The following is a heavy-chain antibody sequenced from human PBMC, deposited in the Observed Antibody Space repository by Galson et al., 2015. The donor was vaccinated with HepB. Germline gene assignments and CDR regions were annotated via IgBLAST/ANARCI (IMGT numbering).Heavy chain of an antibody. CDR3: ARDPWFGESNHPFDY. D-gene: IGHD3-10*01. V-gene: IGHV1-18*01. CDR2: ISAYNGNT. J-gene: IGHJ4*02. Sequence: SVKVSCKASGYTFTSYGISWVRQAPGQGLEWMGWISAYNGNTNYAQKLQGRVTMTTDTSTSTAYMELRSLRSDDTAVYYCARDPWFGESNHPFDYWGQGTLVTVSS. CDR1: GYTFTSYG.